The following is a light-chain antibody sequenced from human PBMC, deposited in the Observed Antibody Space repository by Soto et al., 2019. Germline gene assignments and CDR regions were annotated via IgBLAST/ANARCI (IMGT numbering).Light chain of an antibody. J-gene: IGLJ2*01. CDR1: SSDVGGYNY. CDR3: SSYTSSSTLVV. V-gene: IGLV2-14*01. Sequence: QSALTQPASVSGSPGQSITISCTGTSSDVGGYNYVSWYHQHPGKAPKLMIYDVSNRPSGVSNRFSGSKSGNTASLTISGLQAEDDADYYCSSYTSSSTLVVFGGGTKLTV. CDR2: DVS.